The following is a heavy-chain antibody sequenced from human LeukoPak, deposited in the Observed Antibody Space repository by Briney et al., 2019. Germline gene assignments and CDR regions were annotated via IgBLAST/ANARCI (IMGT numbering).Heavy chain of an antibody. V-gene: IGHV1-18*01. D-gene: IGHD6-13*01. Sequence: ASAKVSCKASGYTFTSYGISWVRQAPGQGLEWMGWISAYNGNTNYAQKLQGRVTMTTDTSTSTAYMELRSLTSDDAAVYYCARDLGYSSPEAFDYWGQGTLVTVSS. CDR3: ARDLGYSSPEAFDY. CDR1: GYTFTSYG. CDR2: ISAYNGNT. J-gene: IGHJ4*02.